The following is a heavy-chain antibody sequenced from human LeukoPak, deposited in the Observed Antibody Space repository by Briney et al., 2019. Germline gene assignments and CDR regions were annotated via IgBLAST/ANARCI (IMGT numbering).Heavy chain of an antibody. CDR1: GGSISSITYY. Sequence: SETLSLTCTVSGGSISSITYYWGWIRQPPGKGLEWIGSIYYSGSTYYNPSLKSRVTMDTSKNQFSLKLSSVTAADTAVYYCARQLGYCSSTSCYADKVDYWGQGTLVTVSS. CDR2: IYYSGST. D-gene: IGHD2-2*01. CDR3: ARQLGYCSSTSCYADKVDY. J-gene: IGHJ4*02. V-gene: IGHV4-39*01.